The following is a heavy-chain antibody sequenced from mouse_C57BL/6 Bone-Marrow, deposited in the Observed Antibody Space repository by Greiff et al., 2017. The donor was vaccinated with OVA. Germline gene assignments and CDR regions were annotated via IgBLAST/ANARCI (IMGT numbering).Heavy chain of an antibody. CDR2: ISSGGSYT. D-gene: IGHD4-1*01. V-gene: IGHV5-6*01. CDR3: ARGGLGLYYYAMDY. Sequence: EVKLVESGGDLVKPGGSLKLSCAASGFTFSSYGMSWVRQTPDKRLEWVATISSGGSYTYYPDSVKGRFTISRDNAKNTLYLQMSSLKSEDTAMYYCARGGLGLYYYAMDYWGQGTSVTVSS. CDR1: GFTFSSYG. J-gene: IGHJ4*01.